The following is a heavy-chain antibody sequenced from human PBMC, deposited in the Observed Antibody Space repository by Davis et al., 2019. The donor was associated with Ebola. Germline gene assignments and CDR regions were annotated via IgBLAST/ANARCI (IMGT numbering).Heavy chain of an antibody. J-gene: IGHJ4*02. D-gene: IGHD2-15*01. CDR1: GFTFTSYA. CDR2: ISGSGGST. Sequence: PEGSLRLSCAASGFTFTSYAMSWVRQAPGKGLEWVSAISGSGGSTYYADSVKARFTISRDNSKNPLDLQMNSLRAEDTAVYYCAKADCRGGSCCGSDYWGQGTLVTVSS. V-gene: IGHV3-23*01. CDR3: AKADCRGGSCCGSDY.